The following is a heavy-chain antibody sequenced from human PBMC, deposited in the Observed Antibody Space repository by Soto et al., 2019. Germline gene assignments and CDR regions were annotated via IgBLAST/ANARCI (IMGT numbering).Heavy chain of an antibody. CDR3: ARDRYILTS. V-gene: IGHV3-23*04. CDR2: ISGSGGST. Sequence: EVQLVESGGGLVQPGGSLKLSCAASGFTFSGSAMHWVRQAPGKGLEWVSAISGSGGSTYYADSVKGRFTISRDNSKNTLYLQMNSLRAEDTALYYCARDRYILTSWGQGTLVTVSS. D-gene: IGHD3-9*01. CDR1: GFTFSGSA. J-gene: IGHJ5*02.